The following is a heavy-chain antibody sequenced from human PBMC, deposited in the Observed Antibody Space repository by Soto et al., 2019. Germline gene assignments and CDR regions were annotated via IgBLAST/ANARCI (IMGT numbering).Heavy chain of an antibody. V-gene: IGHV3-9*01. CDR3: AKDRGLVLSFYFDD. D-gene: IGHD6-19*01. J-gene: IGHJ4*02. CDR1: GFTFDDYA. CDR2: ISWNSGSI. Sequence: EVQLVETGGVLVQPGRSLRLSCAASGFTFDDYAMHWVRQAPGKGLEWVSGISWNSGSIGYADSVKGRFTISRDNAKNSLYLQMTSLRAEDTALYYCAKDRGLVLSFYFDDWGQGTLVTVSS.